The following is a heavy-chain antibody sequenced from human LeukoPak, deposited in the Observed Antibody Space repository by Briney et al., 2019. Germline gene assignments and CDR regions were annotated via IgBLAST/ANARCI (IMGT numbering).Heavy chain of an antibody. D-gene: IGHD3-10*01. J-gene: IGHJ4*02. CDR3: ARDFGDTMVRGPRFDY. V-gene: IGHV3-21*01. Sequence: GGSLRLSCAASGFTFSSYSMNCVRQAPGKGLEWVSSISSSSSYIYYADSVKGRFTISRDNAKNSLYLQMNSLRAEDTAVYYCARDFGDTMVRGPRFDYWGQGTLVTVSS. CDR2: ISSSSSYI. CDR1: GFTFSSYS.